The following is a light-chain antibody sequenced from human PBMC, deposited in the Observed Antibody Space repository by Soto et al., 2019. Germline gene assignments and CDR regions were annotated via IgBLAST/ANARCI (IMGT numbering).Light chain of an antibody. Sequence: DIVMTQSPDSLAVSLGERATINCKSIQSVLHSSNNKNDLAWYQQKPGQPPKLLLYWASTRESGVPDRLSGSGSGPDVTLTISSLQAEDVAVYYCQQYFNTARTFGQGTKVEIK. CDR2: WAS. CDR1: QSVLHSSNNKND. V-gene: IGKV4-1*01. J-gene: IGKJ1*01. CDR3: QQYFNTART.